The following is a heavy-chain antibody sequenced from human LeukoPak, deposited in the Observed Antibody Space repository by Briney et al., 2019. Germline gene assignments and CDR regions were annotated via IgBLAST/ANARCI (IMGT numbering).Heavy chain of an antibody. D-gene: IGHD5-12*01. Sequence: SETLSLTCSVSDASPSHFYWNWIRQPPGKGLEWIGYMHNSGSSKHSPSLKSRVTISIDTSKNLFSLELTSVTAADTAIYYCARSAEWLRNAFDISGQGTMVSVSS. CDR1: DASPSHFY. CDR3: ARSAEWLRNAFDI. J-gene: IGHJ3*02. V-gene: IGHV4-59*01. CDR2: MHNSGSS.